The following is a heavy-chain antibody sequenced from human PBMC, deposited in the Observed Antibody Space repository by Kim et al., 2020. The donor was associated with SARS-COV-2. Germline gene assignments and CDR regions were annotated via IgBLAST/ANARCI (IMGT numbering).Heavy chain of an antibody. D-gene: IGHD3-10*02. V-gene: IGHV3-7*01. CDR1: GFTFSHDW. J-gene: IGHJ4*02. CDR3: ARSVFGDNY. CDR2: INHDGSES. Sequence: GGSLRLSCAASGFTFSHDWMTLVRQAPGKGLEWVANINHDGSESYYVDSVKGRFTISRDNAKNSLYLQMNSLRAEDTAVYYCARSVFGDNYWGQGTLVSVSS.